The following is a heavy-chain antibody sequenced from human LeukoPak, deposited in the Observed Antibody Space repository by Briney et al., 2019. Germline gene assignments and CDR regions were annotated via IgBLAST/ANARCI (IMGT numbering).Heavy chain of an antibody. CDR2: IIPIFTTA. D-gene: IGHD3-10*01. V-gene: IGHV1-69*13. CDR1: GGTFSSYA. CDR3: ARVGGSGSYTSHYFDY. J-gene: IGHJ4*02. Sequence: GASVKVSCKASGGTFSSYAISWVRQAPGQGLEWMGGIIPIFTTANHAQKFQGRVTITANESTSTAYMELSSLRSEDTAVYYCARVGGSGSYTSHYFDYWGQGTLVTVSS.